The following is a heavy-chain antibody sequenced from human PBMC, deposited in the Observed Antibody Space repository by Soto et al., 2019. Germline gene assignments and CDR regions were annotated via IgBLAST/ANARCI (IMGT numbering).Heavy chain of an antibody. CDR2: APHSGST. D-gene: IGHD2-21*02. CDR3: ARLRRGRHIVVVTAIRLYYFDY. Sequence: SVTLSLTGAVYGGSFSGYYWSWIRQPPGKGLEWIGAAPHSGSTNSNPALKSRVTISVDTSKNQFSLKLSSVTAADTAVYYCARLRRGRHIVVVTAIRLYYFDYWGQGTLVTVS. CDR1: GGSFSGYY. V-gene: IGHV4-34*01. J-gene: IGHJ4*02.